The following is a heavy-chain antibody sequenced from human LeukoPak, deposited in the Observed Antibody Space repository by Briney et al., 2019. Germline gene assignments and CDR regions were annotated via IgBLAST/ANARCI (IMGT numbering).Heavy chain of an antibody. Sequence: GRSLRLSCAASGFTFRSYGMHWVRQAPGKGLEWVAVISYDGSNKYFADSVKGRFTISRDNSKNTLYLQMNSLRAEDTAVYYCAKDYLGGKDYWGQGTLVTVSS. J-gene: IGHJ4*02. CDR1: GFTFRSYG. V-gene: IGHV3-30*18. CDR2: ISYDGSNK. CDR3: AKDYLGGKDY. D-gene: IGHD4-23*01.